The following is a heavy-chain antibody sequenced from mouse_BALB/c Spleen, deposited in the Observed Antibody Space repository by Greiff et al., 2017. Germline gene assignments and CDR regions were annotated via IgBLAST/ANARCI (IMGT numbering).Heavy chain of an antibody. CDR3: SRHAYDCNLYAMDY. D-gene: IGHD2-10*01. J-gene: IGHJ4*01. V-gene: IGHV5-12-2*01. CDR2: ISNGGGST. CDR1: GFTFSSYT. Sequence: EVQRVESGGGLVQPGGSLKLSCAASGFTFSSYTMSWVRQTPEKRLEWVAYISNGGGSTYYPDTVKGRFTIYSDNAKNTLYLQMSSLKYEDTAMYYRSRHAYDCNLYAMDYWGQGTSVTVSS.